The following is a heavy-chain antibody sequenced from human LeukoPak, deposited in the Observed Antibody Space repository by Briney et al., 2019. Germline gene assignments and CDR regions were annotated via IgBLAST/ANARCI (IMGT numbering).Heavy chain of an antibody. D-gene: IGHD6-19*01. CDR2: ISSSSSTI. Sequence: GGSLRLSCAASGFTFSSYSMNWVRQAPGKGLEWVSYISSSSSTIYYADSVKGRFTISRDNAKNSLYLQMNSLRAEDTAVYYCARVPAVAGTSYYYGMDVWGQGTTVTVSS. CDR3: ARVPAVAGTSYYYGMDV. V-gene: IGHV3-48*04. J-gene: IGHJ6*02. CDR1: GFTFSSYS.